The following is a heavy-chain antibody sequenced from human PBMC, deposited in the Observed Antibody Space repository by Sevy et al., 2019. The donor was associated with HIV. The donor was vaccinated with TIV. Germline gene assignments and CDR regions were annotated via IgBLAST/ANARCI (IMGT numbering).Heavy chain of an antibody. Sequence: GGSLRLSCAASGFTFSSYVMSWVRQAPGGGLEWVSGIIGRGDSTYYADSVKGRFTISRDSAKNTVFLQMNSLRPEDTAIYYCARDFYEFGDPRGLDSWGQGSLVTVSS. J-gene: IGHJ4*02. D-gene: IGHD4-17*01. CDR3: ARDFYEFGDPRGLDS. CDR2: IIGRGDST. V-gene: IGHV3-23*01. CDR1: GFTFSSYV.